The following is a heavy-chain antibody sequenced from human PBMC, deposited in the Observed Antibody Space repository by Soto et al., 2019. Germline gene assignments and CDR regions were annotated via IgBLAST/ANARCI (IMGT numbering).Heavy chain of an antibody. CDR1: GFTFSSYG. J-gene: IGHJ4*02. CDR3: AKDPGGYESYFDY. D-gene: IGHD5-12*01. Sequence: GGSLRLSCAASGFTFSSYGMHWVRQAPGKGLEWVAVISYDGSNKYYADSVKGRFTISRDNSKNTLYLQMNSLRAEDTAVYYCAKDPGGYESYFDYWGQGTLVTVSS. V-gene: IGHV3-30*18. CDR2: ISYDGSNK.